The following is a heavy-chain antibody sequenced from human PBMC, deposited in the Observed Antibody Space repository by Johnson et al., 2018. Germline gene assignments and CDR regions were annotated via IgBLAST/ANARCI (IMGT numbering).Heavy chain of an antibody. J-gene: IGHJ1*01. D-gene: IGHD6-13*01. CDR1: GFTFSSYW. CDR3: ARGQSERYSSSWTRPEYFQH. CDR2: INSDGSST. Sequence: VQLQESGGGLVQPGGSLRLSCAASGFTFSSYWMHWVRQAPGKGLVWVSRINSDGSSTSYADSVKGRFTISRDNAKNTLYLQMNSLRAEDTAVYYCARGQSERYSSSWTRPEYFQHWGQGTLVTVSS. V-gene: IGHV3-74*01.